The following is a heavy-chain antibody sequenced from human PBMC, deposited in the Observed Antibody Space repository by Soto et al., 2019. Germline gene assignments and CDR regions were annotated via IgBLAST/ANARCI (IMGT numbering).Heavy chain of an antibody. J-gene: IGHJ5*02. Sequence: PGGSLRLSCTASGFTFGDYAMSWFRQAPGKGLEWVGFIRSKAYGGTTEYAASVKGRFTISRDDSKSIAYLQMNSLKTEDTAVYYCTRFVVVPAATRFDPWGQGTLVTVSS. CDR2: IRSKAYGGTT. D-gene: IGHD2-2*01. CDR1: GFTFGDYA. V-gene: IGHV3-49*03. CDR3: TRFVVVPAATRFDP.